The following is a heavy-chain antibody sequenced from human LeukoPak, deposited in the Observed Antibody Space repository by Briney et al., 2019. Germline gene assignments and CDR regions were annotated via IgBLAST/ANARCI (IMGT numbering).Heavy chain of an antibody. Sequence: GGSLRLSCAASGFTFSSYAMRWVRQAPGKGLEWVSAISPSSGTFYADSVKGRFTISRDNSKNTLYLQMNSLRAEDTAIYYCAKDIYAYVTNCFFDYWGQGSLVTVSS. CDR1: GFTFSSYA. V-gene: IGHV3-23*01. CDR3: AKDIYAYVTNCFFDY. J-gene: IGHJ4*02. CDR2: ISPSSGT. D-gene: IGHD4-17*01.